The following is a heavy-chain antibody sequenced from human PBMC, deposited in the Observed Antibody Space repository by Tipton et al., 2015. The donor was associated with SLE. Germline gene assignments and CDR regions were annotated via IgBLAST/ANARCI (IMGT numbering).Heavy chain of an antibody. CDR1: GGSISSYY. Sequence: TLSLTCTVSGGSISSYYWSWIRQPPGKGLEWVGYIYYSGSTNYNPSPKRRGTISVDTSKNQFSLKLSSVTAADTAVYYCVRGENFDYWGQGTLVTVSS. CDR2: IYYSGST. CDR3: VRGENFDY. V-gene: IGHV4-59*01. J-gene: IGHJ4*02.